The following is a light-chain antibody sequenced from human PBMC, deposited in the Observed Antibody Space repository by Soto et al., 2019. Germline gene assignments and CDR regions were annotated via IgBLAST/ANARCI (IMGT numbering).Light chain of an antibody. CDR2: GVT. Sequence: QSVLTQPASVSGSPGQSITISCTGTSSDVGAYNYVSWYLQYPGKAPKLLIYGVTNRPSGVSDRFSGSKSGNTASLTISGLQAEDEADYYCCSYAGSSTFVFGTGTKVTVL. J-gene: IGLJ1*01. CDR3: CSYAGSSTFV. V-gene: IGLV2-23*02. CDR1: SSDVGAYNY.